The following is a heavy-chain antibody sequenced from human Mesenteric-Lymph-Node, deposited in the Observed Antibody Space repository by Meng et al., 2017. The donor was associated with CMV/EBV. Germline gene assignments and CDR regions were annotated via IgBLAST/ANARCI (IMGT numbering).Heavy chain of an antibody. CDR2: INWNSGSI. CDR3: ARELQVVPAALYGMDV. V-gene: IGHV3-9*01. J-gene: IGHJ6*02. Sequence: GGSLRLSCAASGFTFDDYSMHWVRQAPGKGLEWVSGINWNSGSIGYADSVKGRFTISRDNAKNSLYLQMNSLRAEDTAVYYCARELQVVPAALYGMDVWGQGTTVTVSS. D-gene: IGHD2-2*01. CDR1: GFTFDDYS.